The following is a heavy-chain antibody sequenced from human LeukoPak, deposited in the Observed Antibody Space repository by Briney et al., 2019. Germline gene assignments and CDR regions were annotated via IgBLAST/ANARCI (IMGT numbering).Heavy chain of an antibody. J-gene: IGHJ4*02. Sequence: SGGSLRLSCEASGFTFSDYWMSWVRQAPGKGLEWVAIIKEDGSEKFYVGSVKGRFPISRDNAKNSLYLQMDNLRAEDTAVYYCTRAFSSWSDYFDYWGQGTLVTVSS. CDR2: IKEDGSEK. CDR3: TRAFSSWSDYFDY. V-gene: IGHV3-7*04. D-gene: IGHD6-13*01. CDR1: GFTFSDYW.